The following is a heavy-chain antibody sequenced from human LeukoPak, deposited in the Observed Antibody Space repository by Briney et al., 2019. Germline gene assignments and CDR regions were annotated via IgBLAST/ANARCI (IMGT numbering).Heavy chain of an antibody. CDR3: ARDFPFDYSNSLNWFDP. D-gene: IGHD4-11*01. V-gene: IGHV1-2*02. CDR1: GYTFTGCY. Sequence: GASVKVSCKASGYTFTGCYMHWVRQAPGQGLEWMGWINPNSGGTNYAQKFQGRVTMTRDTSISTAYMELSRLRSDDTAVYYCARDFPFDYSNSLNWFDPWGQGTLVTVSS. J-gene: IGHJ5*02. CDR2: INPNSGGT.